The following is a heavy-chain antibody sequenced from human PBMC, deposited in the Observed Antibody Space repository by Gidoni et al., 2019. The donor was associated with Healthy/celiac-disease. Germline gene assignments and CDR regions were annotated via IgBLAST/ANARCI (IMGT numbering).Heavy chain of an antibody. CDR3: ARGPKWDYGRWFDP. Sequence: QAQLVQSGAEVETPGSSVTVSCQASGGTFSSYAISWVRQAPGQGLEWMGGVIPIFGTANYAQKFQGRVTITADESTSTAYMELSSLRSEDTAVYYCARGPKWDYGRWFDPWGQGTLVTVSS. CDR1: GGTFSSYA. J-gene: IGHJ5*02. CDR2: VIPIFGTA. D-gene: IGHD4-17*01. V-gene: IGHV1-69*01.